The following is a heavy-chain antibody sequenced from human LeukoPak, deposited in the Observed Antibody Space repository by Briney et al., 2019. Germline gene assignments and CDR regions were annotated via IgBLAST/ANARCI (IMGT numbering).Heavy chain of an antibody. V-gene: IGHV2-5*01. CDR1: GFSLSTSGVG. J-gene: IGHJ3*02. CDR2: IYWNDDK. D-gene: IGHD4-17*01. Sequence: ESGPTLVKPTQTLTLTCTFSGFSLSTSGVGVGWIRQPPGKALEWLALIYWNDDKRYSPSLKSRLTITKDTSKNQVVLTMTNMDPVDPPTYYCAHSGTVTTPHDAFDIWGQGTMVTVSS. CDR3: AHSGTVTTPHDAFDI.